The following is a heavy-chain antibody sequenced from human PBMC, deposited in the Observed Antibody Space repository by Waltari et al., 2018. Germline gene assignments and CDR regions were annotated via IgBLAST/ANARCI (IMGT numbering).Heavy chain of an antibody. CDR3: ATYIGASVGTAAFDV. J-gene: IGHJ3*01. V-gene: IGHV4-39*01. CDR2: VSYSGTT. CDR1: GVIIVCNRHS. Sequence: QLQLQASGPTLARSPETLSPICRVSGVIIVCNRHSWAWIRQSPGQGLEWIGTVSYSGTTYISPSLKSRVSVSRDTSKNQVSLILGSVTAADMAVYYCATYIGASVGTAAFDVWGQDTMVTVSS. D-gene: IGHD5-12*01.